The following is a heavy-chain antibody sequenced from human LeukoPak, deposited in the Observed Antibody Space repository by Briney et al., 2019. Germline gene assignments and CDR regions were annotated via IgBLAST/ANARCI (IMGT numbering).Heavy chain of an antibody. D-gene: IGHD2-2*01. CDR1: GFTFSSYS. CDR3: ARDPYCSSTSCYWYFDL. V-gene: IGHV3-21*01. CDR2: ISSSSSYI. J-gene: IGHJ2*01. Sequence: GGSLRLSCAASGFTFSSYSMNWVRQAPGKGLEWVSSISSSSSYIYYADSVKGRFTISRDNAKNSLYLQMNSLRAEDTAVYYCARDPYCSSTSCYWYFDLWGCGTLVTVPS.